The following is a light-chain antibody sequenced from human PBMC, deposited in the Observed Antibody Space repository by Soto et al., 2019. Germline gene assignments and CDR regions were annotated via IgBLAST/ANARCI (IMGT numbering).Light chain of an antibody. CDR1: QTISSSF. Sequence: EIVLTQSPGTLSVSPGGRATRSCRASQTISSSFLAWYQQKRGQAPRLLIYGASTRATGVPDRFSGSGSGTDFTLTISELEPEDFAVYYCQHYDWSFTWTFGQGTKVDIK. CDR3: QHYDWSFTWT. J-gene: IGKJ1*01. V-gene: IGKV3-20*01. CDR2: GAS.